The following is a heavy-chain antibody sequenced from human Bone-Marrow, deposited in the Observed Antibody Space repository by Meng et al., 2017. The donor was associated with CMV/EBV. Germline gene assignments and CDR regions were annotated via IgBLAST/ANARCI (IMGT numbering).Heavy chain of an antibody. V-gene: IGHV3-7*01. Sequence: GESLKISCAASGFTFSSYWMSWVRQAPGKGLEWVANIKQDGSEKYYVDSVKGRFTISRDNAKNSLYLQMNSLRAEDTAVYYCARDNRYCSSTSCYWDYYGMDVWGQGTTVTVPS. D-gene: IGHD2-2*01. CDR2: IKQDGSEK. CDR3: ARDNRYCSSTSCYWDYYGMDV. J-gene: IGHJ6*02. CDR1: GFTFSSYW.